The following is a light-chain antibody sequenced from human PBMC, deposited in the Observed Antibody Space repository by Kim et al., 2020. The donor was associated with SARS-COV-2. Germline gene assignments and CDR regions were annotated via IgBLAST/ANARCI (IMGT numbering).Light chain of an antibody. Sequence: QSALTQPPSASGSPGQSVTISCTGTSSDVGAYNYVSWYQQYPGKAPKLMIYEATYRPSGVPDRFSGSKSGNTAFLTVSGLQTEDEADYYCSSYAGRNTLLFGGGTQLTVL. J-gene: IGLJ3*02. V-gene: IGLV2-8*01. CDR2: EAT. CDR1: SSDVGAYNY. CDR3: SSYAGRNTLL.